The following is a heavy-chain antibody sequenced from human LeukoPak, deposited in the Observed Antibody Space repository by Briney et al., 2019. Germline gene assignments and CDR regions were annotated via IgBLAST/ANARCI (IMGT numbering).Heavy chain of an antibody. CDR1: GYTFTGYY. V-gene: IGHV1-2*02. D-gene: IGHD1-26*01. Sequence: DSVKLSDNASGYTFTGYYMHWVRQAPGQGLEWMGWITPNSGSTNYAQKFLFRVIRTRDTSISTAYMELSRLRSDDTAVYYCARDRGGGSYLGTFDIWGQGTIVAHSS. CDR3: ARDRGGGSYLGTFDI. J-gene: IGHJ3*02. CDR2: ITPNSGST.